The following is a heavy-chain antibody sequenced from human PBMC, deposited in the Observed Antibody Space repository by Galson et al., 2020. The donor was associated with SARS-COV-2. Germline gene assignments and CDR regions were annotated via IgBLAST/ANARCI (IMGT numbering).Heavy chain of an antibody. J-gene: IGHJ3*02. CDR3: ARVPGWWPRATMGHSSSAPDDAFDI. V-gene: IGHV6-1*01. D-gene: IGHD6-6*01. CDR2: TYYRSKWYN. Sequence: SQTLSLTCAISGDSVSSNSAAWNWIRQSPSRGLEWLGRTYYRSKWYNDYAVSVKSRITINPDTSKNQFSLQLNSVTPEDTAVYYCARVPGWWPRATMGHSSSAPDDAFDIWGQGTMVTVSS. CDR1: GDSVSSNSAA.